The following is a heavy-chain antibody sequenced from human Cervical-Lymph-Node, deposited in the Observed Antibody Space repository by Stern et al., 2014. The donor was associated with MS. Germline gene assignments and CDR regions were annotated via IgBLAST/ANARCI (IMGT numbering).Heavy chain of an antibody. Sequence: VQLVQSGGGVVQPGTSLRLSCAASGFIFSSYGMHWVRQAPGKGLEWVALAWYDGSTAYYTNSVKGRFTISRDNSKNTLSLQMNSLTAEDTAVYYCARGHIPYAYNYLFDYWGQGTLVTVSS. CDR3: ARGHIPYAYNYLFDY. CDR2: AWYDGSTA. J-gene: IGHJ4*02. D-gene: IGHD5-24*01. V-gene: IGHV3-33*01. CDR1: GFIFSSYG.